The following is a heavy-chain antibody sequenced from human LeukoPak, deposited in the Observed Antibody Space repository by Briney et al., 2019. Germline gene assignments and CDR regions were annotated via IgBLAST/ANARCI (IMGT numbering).Heavy chain of an antibody. D-gene: IGHD3-3*01. V-gene: IGHV4-39*01. CDR3: ARAPRMVRFLEWLFDY. J-gene: IGHJ4*02. Sequence: SETLSLTCTVSGGSISSSSYYWGWIRQPPGKGLEWIGSIYYSGSTYYNPSLKSRVTISVDTSKNQFSLKLSSVTAADTAVYYCARAPRMVRFLEWLFDYWGQGTLVTVSS. CDR2: IYYSGST. CDR1: GGSISSSSYY.